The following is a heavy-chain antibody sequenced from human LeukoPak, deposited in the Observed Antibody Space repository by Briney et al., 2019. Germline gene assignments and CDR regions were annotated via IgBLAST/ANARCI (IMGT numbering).Heavy chain of an antibody. CDR2: IYYSGST. CDR3: ARGPRDYDYVWGSYRCPRFDP. Sequence: KTSETLSLTCTVSGGSISSGDYYWSWIRQPPGKGLEWIGYIYYSGSTYYNPSLKSRVTISVDTSKNQFSLKLSSVTAAGTAVYYCARGPRDYDYVWGSYRCPRFDPWGQGTLVTVSS. D-gene: IGHD3-16*02. CDR1: GGSISSGDYY. J-gene: IGHJ5*02. V-gene: IGHV4-30-4*01.